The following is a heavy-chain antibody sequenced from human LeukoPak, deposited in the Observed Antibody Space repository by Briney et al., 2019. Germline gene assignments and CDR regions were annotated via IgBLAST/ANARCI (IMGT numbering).Heavy chain of an antibody. V-gene: IGHV3-23*01. D-gene: IGHD2-21*02. J-gene: IGHJ5*02. CDR3: ARDFELYCDGDCYSRWFDP. CDR1: GFTFSSYA. Sequence: GGSLRLSCAASGFTFSSYAMSWVRQAPGKGLEWVSAISGSGGSTYYADSVKGRFTISRDNAKNSLYLQMNSLRAEDTAVYYCARDFELYCDGDCYSRWFDPWGQGTLVTVSS. CDR2: ISGSGGST.